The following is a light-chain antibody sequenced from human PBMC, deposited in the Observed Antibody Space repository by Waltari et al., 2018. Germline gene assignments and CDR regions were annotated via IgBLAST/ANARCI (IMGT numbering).Light chain of an antibody. J-gene: IGKJ3*01. V-gene: IGKV1-39*01. CDR2: GPP. Sequence: DIQMTQSPSYLSASVGDRVTITCRASQSISTFLNWYQQKPGKAPQLLSFGPPSLQSGVPSRFSGSGSGTNFTLTISSLQPEDFGVYYCQQSYSTPRTFGPGTKVDF. CDR1: QSISTF. CDR3: QQSYSTPRT.